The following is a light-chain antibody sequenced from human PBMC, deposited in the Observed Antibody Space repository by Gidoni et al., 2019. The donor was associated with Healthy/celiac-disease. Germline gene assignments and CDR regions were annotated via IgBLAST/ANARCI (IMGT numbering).Light chain of an antibody. CDR3: AAWDDSLNGVV. Sequence: QSVLTQPPSASGTPGQRVTISCSGSRSNIGSNTVNWYQQLPGTSPKLLIYSNNQRPSGVPDRFSGSTSGTSASLAISGLQSDDEADYYCAAWDDSLNGVVFGGGTKLTVL. J-gene: IGLJ2*01. CDR2: SNN. CDR1: RSNIGSNT. V-gene: IGLV1-44*01.